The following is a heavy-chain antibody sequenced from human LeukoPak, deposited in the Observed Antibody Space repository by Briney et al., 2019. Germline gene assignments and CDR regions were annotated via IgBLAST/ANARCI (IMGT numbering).Heavy chain of an antibody. J-gene: IGHJ6*03. D-gene: IGHD3-3*01. CDR3: ARVPDFWSGYPTYYYYYYMDV. V-gene: IGHV3-7*01. Sequence: GGSLRLSCAASGFTFSSYWMSWVRQAPGKGLEWVANIKQDGSEKYYVASVKGRFTISRDNAKNSLYLQMNSLRVEDTAVYYCARVPDFWSGYPTYYYYYYMDVWGKGTTVTVSS. CDR1: GFTFSSYW. CDR2: IKQDGSEK.